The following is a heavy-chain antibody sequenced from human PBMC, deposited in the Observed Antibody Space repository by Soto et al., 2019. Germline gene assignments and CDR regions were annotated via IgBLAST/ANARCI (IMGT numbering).Heavy chain of an antibody. CDR1: GGSISSSSYY. CDR2: IYYSGST. Sequence: SETLSLTCTVSGGSISSSSYYWGWIRQPPGKGLEWIGSIYYSGSTYYNPSLKSRVTISVDTSKNQFSLKLSSVTAADTAVYYCARARYFDWLLQNWFDPWGQGTLVTVSS. D-gene: IGHD3-9*01. J-gene: IGHJ5*02. V-gene: IGHV4-39*07. CDR3: ARARYFDWLLQNWFDP.